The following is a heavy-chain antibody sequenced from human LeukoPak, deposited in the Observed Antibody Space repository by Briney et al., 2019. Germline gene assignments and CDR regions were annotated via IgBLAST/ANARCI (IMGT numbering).Heavy chain of an antibody. V-gene: IGHV3-74*01. CDR1: GFTFSNYW. Sequence: GGSLRLSCAASGFTFSNYWMTWVRQAPGKGLVWVSRINTDGSSTSYADSVKGRFTISRDNAKNTLYLQLNSLRAEDTAVYYCARGGHDYGDLTSGFDPWGQGTLVTVSS. D-gene: IGHD4-17*01. J-gene: IGHJ5*02. CDR3: ARGGHDYGDLTSGFDP. CDR2: INTDGSST.